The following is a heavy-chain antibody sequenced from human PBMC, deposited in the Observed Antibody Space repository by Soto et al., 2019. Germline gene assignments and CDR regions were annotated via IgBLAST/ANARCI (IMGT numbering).Heavy chain of an antibody. J-gene: IGHJ4*02. Sequence: QVQLQESGPGLVKPSETLSLTCTVSGGTISSWYWSWIRQPPGQGLEWIGYIYYSGSTTCNPSLKSRVTISGDTYKNQCSLQLGSVTAAYTARYYCARRYGSAIDYWGQGTLVTVSS. CDR3: ARRYGSAIDY. V-gene: IGHV4-59*08. D-gene: IGHD1-26*01. CDR1: GGTISSWY. CDR2: IYYSGST.